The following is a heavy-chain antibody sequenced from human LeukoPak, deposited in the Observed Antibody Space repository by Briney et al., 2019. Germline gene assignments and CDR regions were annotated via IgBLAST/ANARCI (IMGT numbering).Heavy chain of an antibody. J-gene: IGHJ4*02. V-gene: IGHV3-23*01. CDR1: GFTFSSYG. Sequence: PGGTLRLSCAASGFTFSSYGMSWVRQAPGKGLEWVSAISGSGGSTYYADSVKGRFTISRDNSKNTLYLQMNSLRAEDTAVYYCAKDYSGSSVYYFDYWGQGTLVTVSS. CDR3: AKDYSGSSVYYFDY. D-gene: IGHD1-26*01. CDR2: ISGSGGST.